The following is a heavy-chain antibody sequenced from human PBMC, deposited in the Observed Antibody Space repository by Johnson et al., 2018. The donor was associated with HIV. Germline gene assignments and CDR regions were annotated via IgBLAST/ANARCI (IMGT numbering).Heavy chain of an antibody. Sequence: VQLVESGGASVQPGGSLRLSCAASGFIFSNYWMHWVRQAPGKGLIWVACIKTAGSDTNYADSVKGRFTISRDNAKNTVYLQMDSLRDEDMAVYYCARGALGSFDIWGQGTIVTVSA. CDR3: ARGALGSFDI. CDR2: IKTAGSDT. CDR1: GFIFSNYW. V-gene: IGHV3-74*01. D-gene: IGHD3-10*01. J-gene: IGHJ3*02.